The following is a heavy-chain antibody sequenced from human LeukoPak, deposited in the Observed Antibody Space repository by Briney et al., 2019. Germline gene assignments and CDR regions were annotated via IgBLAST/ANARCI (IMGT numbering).Heavy chain of an antibody. CDR2: IYYSGST. CDR1: GGSISSYY. J-gene: IGHJ4*02. Sequence: SETLSLTCTVSGGSISSYYWSWIRQPPGKGLEWIGYIYYSGSTNYNPSLKSRVTISVDTSKNQFSLKLSSVAAADTAVYYCARDPSSGWYTYFDYWGQGTLVTVSS. CDR3: ARDPSSGWYTYFDY. D-gene: IGHD6-19*01. V-gene: IGHV4-59*01.